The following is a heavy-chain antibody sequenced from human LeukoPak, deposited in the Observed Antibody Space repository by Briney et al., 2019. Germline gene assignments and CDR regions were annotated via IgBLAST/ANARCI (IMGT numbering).Heavy chain of an antibody. Sequence: GGSLRLSCVASGFTFSNYWMNWVRQAPGKGLGWVANIKPDGGEQYYVDSVKGRFTISRDNAENSLYPQLSSLRAEDTAVYYCAREQRTFDYWGQGILVTVSS. CDR1: GFTFSNYW. J-gene: IGHJ4*02. CDR2: IKPDGGEQ. V-gene: IGHV3-7*03. D-gene: IGHD5-24*01. CDR3: AREQRTFDY.